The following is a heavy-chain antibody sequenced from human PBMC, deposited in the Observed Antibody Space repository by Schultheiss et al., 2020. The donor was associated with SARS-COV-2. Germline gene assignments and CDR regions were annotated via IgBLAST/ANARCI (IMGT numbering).Heavy chain of an antibody. CDR1: GYTFTGYY. Sequence: ASVKVSCKASGYTFTGYYMHWVRQAPGQGLEWMGWINPNSGDTNFAPNLQGRVTMTRDTSINTAYMELSSLTSEDTGVYYCARAGWELERRGWFDPWGQGTLVTVSS. J-gene: IGHJ5*02. D-gene: IGHD1-1*01. V-gene: IGHV1-2*02. CDR3: ARAGWELERRGWFDP. CDR2: INPNSGDT.